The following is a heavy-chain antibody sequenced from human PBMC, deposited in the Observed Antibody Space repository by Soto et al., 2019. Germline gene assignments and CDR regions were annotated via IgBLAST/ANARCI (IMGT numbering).Heavy chain of an antibody. J-gene: IGHJ1*01. CDR1: GGSVISRGDC. CDR3: ARVVGIYGGNEHFQH. V-gene: IGHV4-61*08. D-gene: IGHD4-17*01. CDR2: IYYSGST. Sequence: LEMLCLTYTVSGGSVISRGDCWSWIRQPPGKGLEWIGYIYYSGSTNYNPSLKSRVTISVDTSKNQFSLKLSSVTAADTAVYYCARVVGIYGGNEHFQHWGQGTLVTVSS.